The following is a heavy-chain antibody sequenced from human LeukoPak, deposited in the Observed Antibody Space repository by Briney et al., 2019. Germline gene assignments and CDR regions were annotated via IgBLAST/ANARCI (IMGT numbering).Heavy chain of an antibody. Sequence: PSETLSLTCTVSGGSISSYYWSWIRQPPGKGLEWIGYIYYSGSTNYNPSLKSRVTISVDTSKNQFSLKLSSVTAADTAVYYCATSGRTGYTDAFDIWGQGTMVIVSS. CDR2: IYYSGST. V-gene: IGHV4-59*01. CDR1: GGSISSYY. D-gene: IGHD3/OR15-3a*01. CDR3: ATSGRTGYTDAFDI. J-gene: IGHJ3*02.